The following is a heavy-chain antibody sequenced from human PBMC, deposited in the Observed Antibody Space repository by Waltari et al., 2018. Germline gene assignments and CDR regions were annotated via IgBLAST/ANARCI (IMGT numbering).Heavy chain of an antibody. J-gene: IGHJ6*03. D-gene: IGHD6-13*01. CDR1: GGTFSSYA. Sequence: QVQLVQSGAEVKKPGSSVKVSCKASGGTFSSYAISWVRQAPGQGLEWMGGIIPISGTANYAQKFQGRVTITADEATSTAYMELSSLRSEDTAVYYCARAGTLGTYRRPYYYYMDVWGKGTTVTVSS. CDR2: IIPISGTA. V-gene: IGHV1-69*12. CDR3: ARAGTLGTYRRPYYYYMDV.